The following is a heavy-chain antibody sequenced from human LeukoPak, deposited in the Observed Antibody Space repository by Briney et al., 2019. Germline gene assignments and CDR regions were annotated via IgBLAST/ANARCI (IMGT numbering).Heavy chain of an antibody. CDR1: GGSISSYY. CDR2: IYYSGST. J-gene: IGHJ3*02. V-gene: IGHV4-59*01. Sequence: SETLSLTCTVSGGSISSYYWSWIRQPPGKGLEWIGYIYYSGSTNYNPFLKSRVTISVDTSKNQFSLKLSSVTAADTAVYYCARVRGLGAFDIWGQGTMVTVSS. D-gene: IGHD3-16*01. CDR3: ARVRGLGAFDI.